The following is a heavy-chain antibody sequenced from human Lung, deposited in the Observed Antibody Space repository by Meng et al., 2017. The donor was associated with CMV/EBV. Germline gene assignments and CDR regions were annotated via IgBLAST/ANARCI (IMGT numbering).Heavy chain of an antibody. Sequence: SXTXSLXCTDSGGSIRSTDYYWGWIRQPPGKGLEWIGNIFYTGNAYRNPSLKSRVTISVDTSKNHFSLKMSYVTAAETGVYYCARDSGGAPYPGMDFWGLAXTVTVSS. CDR1: GGSIRSTDYY. J-gene: IGHJ6*02. CDR2: IFYTGNA. CDR3: ARDSGGAPYPGMDF. D-gene: IGHD3-10*01. V-gene: IGHV4-39*07.